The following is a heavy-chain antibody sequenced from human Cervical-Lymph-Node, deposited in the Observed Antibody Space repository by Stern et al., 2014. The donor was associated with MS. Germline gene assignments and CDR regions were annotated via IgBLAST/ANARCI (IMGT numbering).Heavy chain of an antibody. J-gene: IGHJ4*02. CDR1: GFSLNTAGTR. CDR2: IDWDDAK. V-gene: IGHV2-70*04. CDR3: ARSLAGVFDF. Sequence: QVTLRESGPALVTPTQTLTLTCSFSGFSLNTAGTRVTWIRQPPGKTLEWLAGIDWDDAKFSRASLKTSLTISKDTSKSQVVLTLTNMDPVDSATYYCARSLAGVFDFWGQGTMVTVSS.